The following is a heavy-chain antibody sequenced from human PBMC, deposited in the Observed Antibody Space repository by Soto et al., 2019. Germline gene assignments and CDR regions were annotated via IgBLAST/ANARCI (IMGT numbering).Heavy chain of an antibody. D-gene: IGHD6-13*01. J-gene: IGHJ6*03. CDR1: GFTFSSYA. V-gene: IGHV3-23*01. Sequence: GGSLRLSCAASGFTFSSYAMSWVRQAPGKGLEWVSAISGSGGSTYYADSVKGRFTISRDNSKNTLYLQMNSLRAEDTAVYYCARHGSWYLTHPHAEDAPYYYYMDVWGKGTTVTVSS. CDR2: ISGSGGST. CDR3: ARHGSWYLTHPHAEDAPYYYYMDV.